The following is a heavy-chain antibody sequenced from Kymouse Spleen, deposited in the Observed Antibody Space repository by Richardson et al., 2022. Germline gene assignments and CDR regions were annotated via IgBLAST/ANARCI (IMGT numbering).Heavy chain of an antibody. Sequence: QVQLQESGPGLVKPSETLSLTCTVSGGSISSYYWSWIRQPPGKGLEWIGYIYYSGSTNYNPSLKSRVTISVDTSKNQFSLKLSSVTAADTAVYYCARDQAGHWYFDLWGRGTLVTVSS. J-gene: IGHJ2*01. CDR3: ARDQAGHWYFDL. CDR1: GGSISSYY. CDR2: IYYSGST. D-gene: IGHD6-19*01. V-gene: IGHV4-59*01.